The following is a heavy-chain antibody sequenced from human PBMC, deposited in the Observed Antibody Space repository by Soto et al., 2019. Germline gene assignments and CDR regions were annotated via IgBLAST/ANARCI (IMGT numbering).Heavy chain of an antibody. CDR1: GFSCSDYG. D-gene: IGHD1-1*01. CDR3: AYEGRDGTT. V-gene: IGHV3-33*03. Sequence: QVHLVESGGGVVQPGKSLRVSCAASGFSCSDYGMHWVRQVPGKGLEWVAVIWYDGTKKYYADSVKGRFTISRDNSKQMLYLQMDSLRAEDTAVYFCAYEGRDGTTWGQGNLVTVSS. CDR2: IWYDGTKK. J-gene: IGHJ4*02.